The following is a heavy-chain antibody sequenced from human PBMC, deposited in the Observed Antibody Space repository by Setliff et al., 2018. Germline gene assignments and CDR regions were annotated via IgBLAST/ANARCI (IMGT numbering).Heavy chain of an antibody. Sequence: SETLSLTCTVSGGSVGSDFSYWTWIRQPVGKGLEWIGQIYTSWSTNYNPSLKSRVTISLDASKNQFSLRLTSVTAADTAVYYCARVTGFFYVDAWGKGTTVTVSS. CDR3: ARVTGFFYVDA. CDR2: IYTSWST. V-gene: IGHV4-61*09. D-gene: IGHD3-3*01. J-gene: IGHJ6*03. CDR1: GGSVGSDFSY.